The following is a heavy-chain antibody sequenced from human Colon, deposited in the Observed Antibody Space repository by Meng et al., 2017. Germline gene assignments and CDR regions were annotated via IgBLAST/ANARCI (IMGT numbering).Heavy chain of an antibody. V-gene: IGHV4-4*02. J-gene: IGHJ5*02. D-gene: IGHD6-19*01. CDR2: IYHSGST. CDR3: VRSSAWVRTGFDP. CDR1: GGSTSSTNW. Sequence: QVQLQESGPGLVKPSGTLSVTCAVSGGSTSSTNWWSWVRQPPGKGLEWIGEIYHSGSTNYNPSLKSRVTVSIDTSRNQFSLWLTSVTAADTAVYYCVRSSAWVRTGFDPWGQGTLVTVSS.